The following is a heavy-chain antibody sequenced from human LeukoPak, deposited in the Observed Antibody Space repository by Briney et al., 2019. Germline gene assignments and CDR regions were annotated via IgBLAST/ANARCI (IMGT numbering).Heavy chain of an antibody. CDR3: ARVVVTHDAFDI. V-gene: IGHV4-30-4*01. CDR2: IYYSGST. J-gene: IGHJ3*02. Sequence: SETLSLTCTVSGGSVSSGSYYWSWIRQPPGKGLEWIGYIYYSGSTYYNPSLKSRVTISVDTSKNQFSLKLSSVTAADTAVYYCARVVVTHDAFDIWGQGTMVTVSS. CDR1: GGSVSSGSYY. D-gene: IGHD3-22*01.